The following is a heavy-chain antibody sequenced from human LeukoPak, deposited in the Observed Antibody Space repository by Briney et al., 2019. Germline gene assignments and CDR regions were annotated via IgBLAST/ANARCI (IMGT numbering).Heavy chain of an antibody. CDR3: EKTEYDILTGYSYFDY. J-gene: IGHJ4*02. CDR2: INPNSGGT. Sequence: GASVKVSCKASGYTFTGYYMHWVRQAPGQGLEWMGWINPNSGGTNYAQKFQGRVTMTRDTSISTAYMELSRLRSGDTVVYYWEKTEYDILTGYSYFDYWGQGTLVTVSS. D-gene: IGHD3-9*01. V-gene: IGHV1-2*02. CDR1: GYTFTGYY.